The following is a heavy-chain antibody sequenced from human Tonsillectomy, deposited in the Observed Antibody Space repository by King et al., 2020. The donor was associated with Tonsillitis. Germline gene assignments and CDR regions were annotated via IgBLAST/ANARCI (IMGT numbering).Heavy chain of an antibody. V-gene: IGHV3-30*04. CDR2: IAYDETDK. D-gene: IGHD3-22*01. J-gene: IGHJ3*01. CDR3: ATGSSGPQGAGGAFDF. CDR1: GFIFSNYA. Sequence: VQLVESGGGVVQPGRSLRLSCVASGFIFSNYAMHWVRQAPGKGLEWVAVIAYDETDKFYSDSVRGRFTISRDNSKSTLYLQMNSLMTDDTATYSCATGSSGPQGAGGAFDFWGQGTRVVVS.